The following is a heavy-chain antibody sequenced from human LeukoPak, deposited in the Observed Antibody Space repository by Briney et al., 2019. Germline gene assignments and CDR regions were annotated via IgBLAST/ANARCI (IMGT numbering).Heavy chain of an antibody. Sequence: ASVKVSCKASGYTFTSYGISWVRQAPGQGLEWMGIINPSGGSTSYAQKFQGRVTMTRDTSTSTVYMELSSLRSEDTAVYYCARDKGSVLRFLEWLPRYFFDYWGQGTLVTVSS. CDR2: INPSGGST. CDR1: GYTFTSYG. D-gene: IGHD3-3*01. CDR3: ARDKGSVLRFLEWLPRYFFDY. V-gene: IGHV1-46*01. J-gene: IGHJ4*02.